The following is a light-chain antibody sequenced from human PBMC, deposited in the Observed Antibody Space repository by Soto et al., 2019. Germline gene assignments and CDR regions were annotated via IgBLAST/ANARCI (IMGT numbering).Light chain of an antibody. CDR2: KAS. J-gene: IGKJ1*01. V-gene: IGKV1-5*03. Sequence: DIQMTQSPSTLSASVGDRVTITCRASQSISSWLAWYQQKPGKAPKLLIYKASSLESGVPSRFSGSGSGTEFTLTISNLQPDDFATYYCQQYNTFPWTFGQGTKVDI. CDR1: QSISSW. CDR3: QQYNTFPWT.